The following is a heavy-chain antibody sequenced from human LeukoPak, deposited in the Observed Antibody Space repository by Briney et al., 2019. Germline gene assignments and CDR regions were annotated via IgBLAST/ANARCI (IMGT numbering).Heavy chain of an antibody. CDR1: GYSISSGYY. J-gene: IGHJ4*02. V-gene: IGHV4-38-2*02. Sequence: KPSETLSFTCAVSGYSISSGYYWGWIRQPPGKGLEWIGSIYHSGSTYYNPSLKSRVTISVDTSKNQFSLKLSSVTAADTAVYYCARERGAAGPGPIDYWGQGTLVTVSS. D-gene: IGHD6-13*01. CDR2: IYHSGST. CDR3: ARERGAAGPGPIDY.